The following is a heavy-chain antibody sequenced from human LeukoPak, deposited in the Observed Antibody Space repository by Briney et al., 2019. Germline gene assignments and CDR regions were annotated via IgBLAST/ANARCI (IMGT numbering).Heavy chain of an antibody. CDR2: ISGSGGTT. V-gene: IGHV3-23*01. CDR3: AKGPSYGSGSYYTPQYYFDY. J-gene: IGHJ4*02. CDR1: GFTFSSHA. D-gene: IGHD3-10*01. Sequence: PGGSLRLSCVDSGFTFSSHAMGWVRQAPGKGLEWVSTISGSGGTTYYADSVQGRFIISRDNSRNTLFVQMNSLRAEDTAIYYCAKGPSYGSGSYYTPQYYFDYWGQGTLVTVSS.